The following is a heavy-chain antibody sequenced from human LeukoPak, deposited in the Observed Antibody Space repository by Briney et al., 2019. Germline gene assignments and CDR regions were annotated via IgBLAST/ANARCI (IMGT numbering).Heavy chain of an antibody. J-gene: IGHJ4*02. Sequence: GASVKVSCKASGYTFTGYYMHWVRQAPGQGLEWMGWISPNSGGTNYAQKFQGRVTMTRDTSISTAYMELSGQRSDDTAVYYCARDLRGSYGLVGYWGQGTLVTVSS. CDR2: ISPNSGGT. V-gene: IGHV1-2*02. CDR1: GYTFTGYY. CDR3: ARDLRGSYGLVGY. D-gene: IGHD1-26*01.